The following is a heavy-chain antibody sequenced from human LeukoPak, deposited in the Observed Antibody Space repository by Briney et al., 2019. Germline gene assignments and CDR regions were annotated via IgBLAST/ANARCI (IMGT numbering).Heavy chain of an antibody. Sequence: SETLSLTCTVSGGSISSYYWSWIRQPPGKGLEWIGYIYYSGSTSYNPSLKSRVTISVDTSKNQFSLKLSSVTAADTAVYYCARESLGMVDYWGQGTLVTVSS. J-gene: IGHJ4*02. D-gene: IGHD7-27*01. CDR3: ARESLGMVDY. CDR2: IYYSGST. V-gene: IGHV4-59*01. CDR1: GGSISSYY.